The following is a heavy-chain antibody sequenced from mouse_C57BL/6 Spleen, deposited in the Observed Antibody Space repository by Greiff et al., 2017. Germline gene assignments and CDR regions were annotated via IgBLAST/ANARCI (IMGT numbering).Heavy chain of an antibody. J-gene: IGHJ3*01. CDR1: GYAFSSYW. V-gene: IGHV1-80*01. Sequence: VKLQESGAELVKPGASVKISCKASGYAFSSYWMNWVKQRPGKGLEWIGQIYPGDGDTNYNGKFKGKATLTADKSSSTAYMQLSSLTSEDSAVYFCARGDYFAYWGQGTLVTVSA. CDR3: ARGDYFAY. CDR2: IYPGDGDT. D-gene: IGHD2-4*01.